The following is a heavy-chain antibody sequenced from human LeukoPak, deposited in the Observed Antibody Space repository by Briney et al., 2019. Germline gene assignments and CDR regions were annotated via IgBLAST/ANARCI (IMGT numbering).Heavy chain of an antibody. CDR2: ISDDGSRQ. CDR3: VKDRTGTYTLDY. V-gene: IGHV3-30*04. Sequence: GGSLRLSCAATGFTFSNYASRWGRQAPGKGLEWVAFISDDGSRQHYADSVKGRFTISRDNSKNTLNLQMNSLRAEVTAVYYCVKDRTGTYTLDYWGQGTLVTVSS. CDR1: GFTFSNYA. J-gene: IGHJ4*02. D-gene: IGHD3-10*01.